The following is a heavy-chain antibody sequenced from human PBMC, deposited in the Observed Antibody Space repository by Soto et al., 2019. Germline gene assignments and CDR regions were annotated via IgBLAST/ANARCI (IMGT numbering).Heavy chain of an antibody. Sequence: EVQLVESGGGLVQPGVSLRLSCAASGFTFSSYEMNWVRQAPGKGLEWVSYISSSGSTIYYADSVKGRFTISRDNAKNSLYLQMSSLRVEDTAVYYCARGPRYYDSSCYSTGDAFEFWCQGTMVTVSS. CDR1: GFTFSSYE. D-gene: IGHD3-22*01. CDR2: ISSSGSTI. CDR3: ARGPRYYDSSCYSTGDAFEF. V-gene: IGHV3-48*03. J-gene: IGHJ3*01.